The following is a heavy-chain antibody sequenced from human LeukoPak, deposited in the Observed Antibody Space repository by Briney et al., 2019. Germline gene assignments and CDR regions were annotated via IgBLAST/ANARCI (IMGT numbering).Heavy chain of an antibody. CDR2: INPNSGGT. Sequence: ASVKVSCKASGYTFTGYYMHWVRQAPGQGLEWMGWINPNSGGTNYAQKFQGRVTMTRDTSISTAYMELSSLRSEDMAVYYCARGSSGYYDPQFDYWGQGTLVTVSS. CDR1: GYTFTGYY. J-gene: IGHJ4*02. V-gene: IGHV1-2*02. CDR3: ARGSSGYYDPQFDY. D-gene: IGHD3-22*01.